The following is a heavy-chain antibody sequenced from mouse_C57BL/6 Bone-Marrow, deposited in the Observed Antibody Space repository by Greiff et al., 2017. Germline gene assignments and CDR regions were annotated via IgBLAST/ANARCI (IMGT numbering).Heavy chain of an antibody. CDR2: INYDGSST. D-gene: IGHD3-1*01. J-gene: IGHJ2*01. CDR3: ARDRGYYFDD. Sequence: EVQLVESEGGLVQPGSSMKLSCTASGFTFSDYYMAWVRQVPEKGLEWVANINYDGSSTYYLDSLKSRFIISRDNAKNILYLQMSSLKSEDTATYYCARDRGYYFDDWGQGTTLTVSS. CDR1: GFTFSDYY. V-gene: IGHV5-16*01.